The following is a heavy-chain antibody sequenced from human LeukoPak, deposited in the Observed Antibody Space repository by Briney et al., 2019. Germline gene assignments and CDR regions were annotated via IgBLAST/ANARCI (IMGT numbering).Heavy chain of an antibody. Sequence: SETLSLTCAVYGGSFNGYYWSWIRQPPGKGLEWIGEINHSGSTNYNPSLKSRVTISVDTSTNQFSLKLSSVTAADTAVYYCARGPLGYCSSTSCYAYYYYYMDVWGKGTTVTVSS. V-gene: IGHV4-34*01. J-gene: IGHJ6*03. CDR2: INHSGST. D-gene: IGHD2-2*01. CDR3: ARGPLGYCSSTSCYAYYYYYMDV. CDR1: GGSFNGYY.